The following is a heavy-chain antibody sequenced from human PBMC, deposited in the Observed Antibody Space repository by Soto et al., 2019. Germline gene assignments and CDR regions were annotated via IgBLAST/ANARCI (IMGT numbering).Heavy chain of an antibody. Sequence: VALSITGAVSRVTIIGXXFSRACTHPPXGKALECIWSVYKTGNTYYNPHTKSRMTLSLDKSKSKLSLKLKSVTAEDTAVYYCARLLYGSRGYYYFDCWGQGTLVNVSS. D-gene: IGHD3-22*01. CDR3: ARLLYGSRGYYYFDC. CDR1: RVTIIGXXFS. V-gene: IGHV4-39*01. J-gene: IGHJ4*02. CDR2: VYKTGNT.